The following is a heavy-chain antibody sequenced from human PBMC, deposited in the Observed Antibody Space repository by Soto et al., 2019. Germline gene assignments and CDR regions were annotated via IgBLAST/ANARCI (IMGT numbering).Heavy chain of an antibody. V-gene: IGHV3-30-3*01. J-gene: IGHJ4*02. CDR1: GFTLSSYA. D-gene: IGHD5-12*01. CDR3: ASVADY. Sequence: QVQLVESGGGVVQPGRSLRLSCAASGFTLSSYAMQWVRQAPGRGLECVAAISYDGSNKYYADSVKGRFTSSRDDSKNTLYLQMNSLRDEDTAVYYCASVADYWGQGTLVTVSS. CDR2: ISYDGSNK.